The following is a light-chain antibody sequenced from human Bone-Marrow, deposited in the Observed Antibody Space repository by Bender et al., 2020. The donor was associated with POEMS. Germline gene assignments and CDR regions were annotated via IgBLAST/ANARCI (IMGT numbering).Light chain of an antibody. Sequence: QSALTQPVSVSGSPGESITISCTGTSSHVGSYNLVFWYQQHPGKAPKLLIYVDTKRPSGVSNRFSVSKSGNTASLTVSGLQAEDEADYYCSAYTGIKRSLVFGGGTKLTVV. J-gene: IGLJ3*02. CDR3: SAYTGIKRSLV. CDR1: SSHVGSYNL. CDR2: VDT. V-gene: IGLV2-14*02.